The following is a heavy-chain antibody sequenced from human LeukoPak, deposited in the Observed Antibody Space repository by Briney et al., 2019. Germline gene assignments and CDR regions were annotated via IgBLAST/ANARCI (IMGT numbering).Heavy chain of an antibody. V-gene: IGHV4-30-4*01. J-gene: IGHJ3*02. CDR3: ARGSSDCGGDCYGASDI. CDR2: IYYSGST. D-gene: IGHD2-21*02. Sequence: PSQTLSLTCTVSGGSISSGDYYWSWIRQPPGKGLEWIGYIYYSGSTYYNPSLKSRVTISVDTSKNQFSLKLSSVTAADTAVYYCARGSSDCGGDCYGASDIWGQGTMVTVSS. CDR1: GGSISSGDYY.